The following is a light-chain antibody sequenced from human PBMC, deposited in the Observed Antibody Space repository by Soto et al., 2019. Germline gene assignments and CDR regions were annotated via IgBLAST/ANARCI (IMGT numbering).Light chain of an antibody. Sequence: QSVVTQPASVSGSPGQSITISCTGTSSDVGGYDYVSWYQQYPGKAPRLIIYEVSNRPSGVSNRFSGSKSGNTASLTISGLRAEDEGDYFCSSDTGTSALILFGGGTKLTVL. CDR1: SSDVGGYDY. J-gene: IGLJ2*01. CDR3: SSDTGTSALIL. V-gene: IGLV2-14*01. CDR2: EVS.